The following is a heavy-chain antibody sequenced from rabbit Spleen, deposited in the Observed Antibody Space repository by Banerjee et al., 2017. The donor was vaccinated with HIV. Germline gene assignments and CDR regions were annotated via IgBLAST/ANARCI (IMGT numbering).Heavy chain of an antibody. CDR3: ARDSSSSFSSYGMDL. CDR2: AYGGSSGNT. V-gene: IGHV1S40*01. D-gene: IGHD1-1*01. CDR1: GFSFNSGSGFSFNGGYD. J-gene: IGHJ6*01. Sequence: QSLEESGGDLVKPGASLTLTCIASGFSFNSGSGFSFNGGYDMCWVRQAPGKGLEWVACAYGGSSGNTYSATWAKGRFTVSKTASTTVTLQMTRLTAADTATYFCARDSSSSFSSYGMDLWGPGTLVTVS.